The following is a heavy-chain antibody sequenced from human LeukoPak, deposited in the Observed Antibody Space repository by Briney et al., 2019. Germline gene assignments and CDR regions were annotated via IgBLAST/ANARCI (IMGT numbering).Heavy chain of an antibody. CDR2: ISSSGSTI. J-gene: IGHJ4*02. D-gene: IGHD2-2*01. CDR1: GFTFSDYY. Sequence: GGSLRLSCAASGFTFSDYYMSWIRQAPGKGLEWVSYISSSGSTIYYADSVKGRFTISRDNAKNSLDLQRNSLRAADTAVYSCARDREVVVPAAMRGGGFDYWGQGTLVTVSS. V-gene: IGHV3-11*01. CDR3: ARDREVVVPAAMRGGGFDY.